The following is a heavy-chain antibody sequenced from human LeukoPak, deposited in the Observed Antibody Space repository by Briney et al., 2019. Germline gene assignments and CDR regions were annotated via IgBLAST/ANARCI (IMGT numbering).Heavy chain of an antibody. CDR3: ARGFYDSSGFFDY. D-gene: IGHD3-22*01. V-gene: IGHV4-39*07. Sequence: SETLSLTCTVSGGSISSSSYYWGWIRQPPGKGLEWIGSIYYSGSTYYNPSLKSRVTISVDTSKNQFSLKLSSVTAADTAVYYCARGFYDSSGFFDYWGQGTLVTVSS. CDR2: IYYSGST. CDR1: GGSISSSSYY. J-gene: IGHJ4*02.